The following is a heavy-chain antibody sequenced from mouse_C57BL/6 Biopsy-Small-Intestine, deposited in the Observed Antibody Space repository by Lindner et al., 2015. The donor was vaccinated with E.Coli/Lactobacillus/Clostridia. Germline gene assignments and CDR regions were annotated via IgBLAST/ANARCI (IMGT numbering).Heavy chain of an antibody. CDR1: YSLAELSI. D-gene: IGHD1-1*01. Sequence: SVKVSCKVSGYSLAELSIHWVRQAPGKGLEWMGAFDREDGETLYAQNFQGRVTMTEDTSTDTVYMELSSLKSGDTAFYYCATGRLFRFLEYLLNWGQGTLITVSS. CDR2: DREDGETL. J-gene: IGHJ4*01. CDR3: TGRLFRFLEYLLN. V-gene: IGHV1-83*01.